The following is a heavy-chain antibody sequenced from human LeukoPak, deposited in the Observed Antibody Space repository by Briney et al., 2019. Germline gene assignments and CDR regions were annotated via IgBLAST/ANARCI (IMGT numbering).Heavy chain of an antibody. V-gene: IGHV3-21*01. CDR1: GFTFSSYS. J-gene: IGHJ3*02. D-gene: IGHD2-2*01. Sequence: PGGSLRLSCAASGFTFSSYSMNWVRQAPGKGLEWVSSISSSSSYIYYADSVKGRFTISRDNAKNSLYLQMNSLRAEDTAVYYRARGYCSSTSCYAAFDIWGQGTMVTVSS. CDR3: ARGYCSSTSCYAAFDI. CDR2: ISSSSSYI.